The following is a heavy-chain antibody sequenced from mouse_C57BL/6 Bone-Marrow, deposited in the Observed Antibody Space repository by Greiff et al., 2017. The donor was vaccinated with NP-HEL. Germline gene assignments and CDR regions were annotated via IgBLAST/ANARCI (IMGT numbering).Heavy chain of an antibody. CDR3: ARGGSIHWYFDV. Sequence: QVQLQQPGAELVKPGASVKLSCKASGYTFTSYWMHWVKQRPGQGLEWIGMIHPNSGSTNYNEKFKSKATLTVDKSPSTAYMQLSSLTSEDSAVYYCARGGSIHWYFDVWGTGTTVTVSS. CDR2: IHPNSGST. V-gene: IGHV1-64*01. J-gene: IGHJ1*03. D-gene: IGHD1-1*02. CDR1: GYTFTSYW.